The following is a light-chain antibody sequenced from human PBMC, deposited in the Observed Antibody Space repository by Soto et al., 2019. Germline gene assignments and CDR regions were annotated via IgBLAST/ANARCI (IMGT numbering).Light chain of an antibody. Sequence: EIVLTQSPGTLSLSPGERATLSCRASQSVTSNYLAWYLQKPGQAPRLLIYAASSRTTGIPDRFSGSGSGTDFTLTLNRLEPEDFAVYYCQQYGSSPITFGQGTRLETK. J-gene: IGKJ5*01. CDR2: AAS. V-gene: IGKV3-20*01. CDR1: QSVTSNY. CDR3: QQYGSSPIT.